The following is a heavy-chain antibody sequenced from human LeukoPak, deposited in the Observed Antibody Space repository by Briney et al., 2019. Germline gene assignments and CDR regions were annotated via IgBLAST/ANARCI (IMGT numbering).Heavy chain of an antibody. CDR2: ISGSGGST. Sequence: PGGSLRLSCVASGFTFSSYAMSWVRQPPGKGLEWVSAISGSGGSTYYADSVKGRFTISRDNSKNTLYLQMNSLRAEDTAVYYCAKTMVRGVIIPLFDYWGQGTLVTVSS. CDR1: GFTFSSYA. V-gene: IGHV3-23*01. D-gene: IGHD3-10*01. CDR3: AKTMVRGVIIPLFDY. J-gene: IGHJ4*02.